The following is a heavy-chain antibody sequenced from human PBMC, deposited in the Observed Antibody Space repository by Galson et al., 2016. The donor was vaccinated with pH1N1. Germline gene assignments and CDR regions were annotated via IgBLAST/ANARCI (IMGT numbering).Heavy chain of an antibody. CDR1: GDNFNFFA. CDR3: ASMGSSETLFDD. D-gene: IGHD3-10*01. J-gene: IGHJ4*02. CDR2: IIPVLGTP. Sequence: SVKVSCKASGDNFNFFAISWVRQAPGQGLEWLGGIIPVLGTPTYAQRFQGRVTITADRSTTTGYLELSSLTSEDTAVHYCASMGSSETLFDDWGQGTLLSVSP. V-gene: IGHV1-69*10.